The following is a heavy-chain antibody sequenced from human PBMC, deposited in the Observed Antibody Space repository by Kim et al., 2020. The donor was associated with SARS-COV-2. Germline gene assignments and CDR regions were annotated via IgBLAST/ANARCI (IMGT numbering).Heavy chain of an antibody. D-gene: IGHD3-10*01. CDR1: GFVLGPYS. V-gene: IGHV3-30*03. CDR3: ARGGDSRSWYVDYFDY. Sequence: GGSLRLSCVASGFVLGPYSMHWIRQAPGKGLEWLAVISSDAKNKYYGDAVKGRFTVSRDNAKNTRSLQMNRVTLQDTGVYYCARGGDSRSWYVDYFDYWGQGCLVSVSS. CDR2: ISSDAKNK. J-gene: IGHJ4*02.